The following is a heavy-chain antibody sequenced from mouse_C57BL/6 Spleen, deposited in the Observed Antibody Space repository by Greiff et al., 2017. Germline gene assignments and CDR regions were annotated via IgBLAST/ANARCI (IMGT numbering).Heavy chain of an antibody. D-gene: IGHD2-4*01. CDR3: ARRADYDGYYAMDY. CDR1: GFTFSSYG. V-gene: IGHV5-6*02. J-gene: IGHJ4*01. Sequence: EVMLVESGGDLVKPGGSLKLSCAASGFTFSSYGMSWVRQTPDKRLEWVATISSGGSYTYYPDSVKGRFTISRDNAKNTLYLQMSSLKSEDTAMYACARRADYDGYYAMDYWGQGTSVTVSS. CDR2: ISSGGSYT.